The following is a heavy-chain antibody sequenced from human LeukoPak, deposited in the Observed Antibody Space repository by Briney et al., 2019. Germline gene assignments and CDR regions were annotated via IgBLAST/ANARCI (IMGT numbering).Heavy chain of an antibody. V-gene: IGHV3-7*03. J-gene: IGHJ6*02. CDR3: ARDPGRQYSSIADV. CDR1: GFTFSSYA. D-gene: IGHD6-19*01. Sequence: PGGSLRLSCAASGFTFSSYAMSWVRQAPGKGLEWLANIKEDGSKKYYVDSVKGRFTISRDNAKNSLYLQMDSLRAEDTAVYYCARDPGRQYSSIADVWGQGTTVTVSS. CDR2: IKEDGSKK.